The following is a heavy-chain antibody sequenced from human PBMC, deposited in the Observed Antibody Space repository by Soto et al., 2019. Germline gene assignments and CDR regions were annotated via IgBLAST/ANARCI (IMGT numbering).Heavy chain of an antibody. V-gene: IGHV3-33*01. CDR1: GFTFSSYG. CDR3: ARESVVVVAATHAFDI. J-gene: IGHJ3*02. D-gene: IGHD2-15*01. Sequence: GGSLRLSCAASGFTFSSYGMHWVRQAPGKWLEWVAVIWYDGSNKYYADSVKGRFTISRDNSKNTLYLQMNSLRAEDTAVYYCARESVVVVAATHAFDIWGQGXMVTV. CDR2: IWYDGSNK.